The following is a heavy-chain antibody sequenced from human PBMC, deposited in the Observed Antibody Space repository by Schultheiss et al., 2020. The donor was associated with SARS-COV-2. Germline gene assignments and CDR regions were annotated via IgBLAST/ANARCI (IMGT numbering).Heavy chain of an antibody. V-gene: IGHV4-39*07. D-gene: IGHD5-18*01. CDR2: INHSGST. Sequence: SETLSLTCTVSGDSISGSTYYWGWIRQPPGKGLEWIGEINHSGSTNYNPSLKSRVTISVDTSKNQFSLKLSSVTAADTAVYYCASRGYSWSLVPYGMDVWGQGTTVTVSS. CDR1: GDSISGSTYY. J-gene: IGHJ6*02. CDR3: ASRGYSWSLVPYGMDV.